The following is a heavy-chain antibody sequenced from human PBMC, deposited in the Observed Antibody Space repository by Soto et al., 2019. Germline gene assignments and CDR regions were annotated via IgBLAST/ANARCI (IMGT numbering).Heavy chain of an antibody. D-gene: IGHD3-10*01. Sequence: ETLSLTCAVSGYSISSGYYWGWIRQSPGKGLEWIGSMYRDGKTYYNPSLRSRVTISGDTSKNQFSLKLTSVTAADTAVYYCARSGDTMVRGVIIFHYYGMDVWGQGTTVTVSS. CDR2: MYRDGKT. V-gene: IGHV4-38-2*01. CDR1: GYSISSGYY. CDR3: ARSGDTMVRGVIIFHYYGMDV. J-gene: IGHJ6*02.